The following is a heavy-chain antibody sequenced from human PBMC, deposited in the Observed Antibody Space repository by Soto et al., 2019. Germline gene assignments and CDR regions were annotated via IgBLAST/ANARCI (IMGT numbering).Heavy chain of an antibody. V-gene: IGHV1-2*02. J-gene: IGHJ4*02. D-gene: IGHD3-3*02. CDR3: ASRNHVCRGYFPY. CDR1: GYTFTGYY. CDR2: INPNSGGT. Sequence: GASVKVSCKASGYTFTGYYMHWVRQAPGQGLEWMGWINPNSGGTNYAQKFQGRVTMTRDTSTSTAYMEPSRLRADDTTAYYCASRNHVCRGYFPYWGQGTLVTVSS.